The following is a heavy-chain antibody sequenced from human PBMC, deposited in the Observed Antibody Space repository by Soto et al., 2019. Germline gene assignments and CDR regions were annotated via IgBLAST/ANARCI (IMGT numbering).Heavy chain of an antibody. CDR1: GFTFSSYG. D-gene: IGHD6-13*01. CDR3: EKDANGYSYYYGMDV. J-gene: IGHJ6*02. V-gene: IGHV3-30*18. Sequence: QVQLVESGGGVVKPGRSLRLSCAASGFTFSSYGMHWVRQAPGKGLEWVAVISYDGSNKYYADSVKGRFTISRDNSKNTLYLQMNSLRAEDTAVYYGEKDANGYSYYYGMDVWGQGTTVTVSS. CDR2: ISYDGSNK.